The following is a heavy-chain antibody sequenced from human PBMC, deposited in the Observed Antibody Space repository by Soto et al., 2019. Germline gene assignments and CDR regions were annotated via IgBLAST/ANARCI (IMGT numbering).Heavy chain of an antibody. Sequence: SETLSLTCAVYGGSFSGYYWSWIRQPPGKGLEWIGEINHSGSTNYNPSLKSRVTISVDTSKNQFSLKLSSVTAADTAVYYCARGRGFGLGFYYYYGMDVWGQGITVTVS. V-gene: IGHV4-34*01. CDR2: INHSGST. D-gene: IGHD3-3*01. J-gene: IGHJ6*02. CDR1: GGSFSGYY. CDR3: ARGRGFGLGFYYYYGMDV.